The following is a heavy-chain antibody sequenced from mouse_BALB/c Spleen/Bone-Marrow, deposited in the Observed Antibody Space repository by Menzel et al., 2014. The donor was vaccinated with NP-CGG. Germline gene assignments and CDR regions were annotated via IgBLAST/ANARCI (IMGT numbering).Heavy chain of an antibody. D-gene: IGHD2-4*01. Sequence: QVQLKESGAELVRPGASVKLPCKASGYTFTSYWMNWVKQRPEQGLEWIGRIDPYDSETHYNQKFKDKAILTVDKSSSTAYMQLSSLTSEDSAVYYCARGRDYDVFSYWGQGTLVTVSA. V-gene: IGHV1-52*01. CDR1: GYTFTSYW. CDR3: ARGRDYDVFSY. CDR2: IDPYDSET. J-gene: IGHJ3*01.